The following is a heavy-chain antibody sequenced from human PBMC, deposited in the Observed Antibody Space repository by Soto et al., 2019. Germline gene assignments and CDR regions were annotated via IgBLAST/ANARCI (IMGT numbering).Heavy chain of an antibody. CDR1: GFTFDSYA. J-gene: IGHJ4*02. Sequence: EVQLVESGGGLVQPGRSLRLSCVASGFTFDSYAMHWVRQAPGKGLGWVSGISWNSGSIGYEDSVKGRFTISRDNAQNSLYREMNSLRVEDTAFYYCVKDIHEQWLVSHFEYWGQGALVTVSS. V-gene: IGHV3-9*01. CDR2: ISWNSGSI. CDR3: VKDIHEQWLVSHFEY. D-gene: IGHD6-19*01.